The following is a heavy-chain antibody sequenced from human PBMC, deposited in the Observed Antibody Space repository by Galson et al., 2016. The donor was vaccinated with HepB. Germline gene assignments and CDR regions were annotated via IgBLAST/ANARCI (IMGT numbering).Heavy chain of an antibody. J-gene: IGHJ4*01. CDR1: GYSFTTYS. D-gene: IGHD6-19*01. Sequence: QSGAEVKKPGESLRISCKASGYSFTTYSISWVRQTPGKGLEWMGRIDPSDSYTNYNPSFRGHVTTSVDKSISTAYLQWGSLKASDTAMYYCARHLKGLPGAAFDYWGQRTLVTVSS. V-gene: IGHV5-10-1*01. CDR2: IDPSDSYT. CDR3: ARHLKGLPGAAFDY.